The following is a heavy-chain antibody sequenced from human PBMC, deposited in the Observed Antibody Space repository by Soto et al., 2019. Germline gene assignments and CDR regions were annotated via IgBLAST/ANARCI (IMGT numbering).Heavy chain of an antibody. V-gene: IGHV3-33*01. Sequence: GGSLRLSCAAAGFTFSRSGMHWVRQAPGKGLEWVAVIWYDGSNKYYADSVKGRFTISRDNSKNTLYLQMNSLRAEDTAVYYCARDGSDYDIDYWGQGTQVTVSS. CDR1: GFTFSRSG. CDR2: IWYDGSNK. J-gene: IGHJ4*02. D-gene: IGHD4-17*01. CDR3: ARDGSDYDIDY.